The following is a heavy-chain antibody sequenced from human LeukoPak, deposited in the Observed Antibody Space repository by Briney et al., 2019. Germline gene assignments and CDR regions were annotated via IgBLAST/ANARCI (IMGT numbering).Heavy chain of an antibody. CDR1: GVTFSRYD. Sequence: GGSLRLSCAASGVTFSRYDMSWVRQAPGKGLEWVSAISGSGGSTYYADSVKGGFTISRDNSKNTLYLQMNSLTAEETAVYYCAKVQATMIVVAPLADWGQGTLVTASS. J-gene: IGHJ4*02. V-gene: IGHV3-23*01. CDR3: AKVQATMIVVAPLAD. D-gene: IGHD3-22*01. CDR2: ISGSGGST.